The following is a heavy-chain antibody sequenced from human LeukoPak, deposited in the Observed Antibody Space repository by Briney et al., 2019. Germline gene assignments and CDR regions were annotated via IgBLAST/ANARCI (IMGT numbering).Heavy chain of an antibody. CDR1: GFTFSIYG. CDR2: ISYDGSNK. V-gene: IGHV3-30*18. CDR3: AQSPFYYDSYFDY. Sequence: GGSLRLSCAASGFTFSIYGMHWVRQAPGKGLEWVAVISYDGSNKDYADSVKGRLTISRDNSKNTLYLQMNSLRVEDTAVYYCAQSPFYYDSYFDYWGQGTLVTVSS. J-gene: IGHJ4*02. D-gene: IGHD3-22*01.